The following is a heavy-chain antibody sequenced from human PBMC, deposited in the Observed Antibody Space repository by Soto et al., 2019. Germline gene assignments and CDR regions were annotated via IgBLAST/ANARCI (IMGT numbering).Heavy chain of an antibody. V-gene: IGHV3-23*01. CDR3: AKDLYVQPPSGWFDP. CDR1: GFTFTRYS. D-gene: IGHD1-26*01. Sequence: GGSLILSCAASGFTFTRYSMNWVRQAPGKGLEWVSAITGRGDSTYYADSVKGRFTISRDNSKSTLYLQMMSLRAEDTAVYYCAKDLYVQPPSGWFDPWGQGTVVTVSS. CDR2: ITGRGDST. J-gene: IGHJ5*02.